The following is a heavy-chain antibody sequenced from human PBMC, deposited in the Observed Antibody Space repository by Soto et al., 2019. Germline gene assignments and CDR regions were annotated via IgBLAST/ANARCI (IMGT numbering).Heavy chain of an antibody. Sequence: SDTLSLTCTVSGGSSSSGGYYRSWIRQHPGKSLEWSGHIYYSGSTYYNPSLKSRVTISVDTSKYQFSLKLSSVTAADPAVYYCALYSGRYYNWGQGPLVTVSS. CDR2: IYYSGST. V-gene: IGHV4-31*03. CDR1: GGSSSSGGYY. J-gene: IGHJ4*02. D-gene: IGHD1-26*01. CDR3: ALYSGRYYN.